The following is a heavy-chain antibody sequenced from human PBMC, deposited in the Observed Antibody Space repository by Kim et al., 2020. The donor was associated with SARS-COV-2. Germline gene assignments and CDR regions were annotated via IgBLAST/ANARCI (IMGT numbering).Heavy chain of an antibody. D-gene: IGHD6-13*01. J-gene: IGHJ4*01. CDR3: AKATRYSSSWYGDYFDY. CDR2: ISYDGSNK. Sequence: GGSLRLSCAASGFTFSSYGMHWVRQAPGKGLEWVAVISYDGSNKYYADSVKGRFTISRDNSKNTLYLQMNSLRAEDTAVYYCAKATRYSSSWYGDYFDYCGHGTMVTVSP. V-gene: IGHV3-30*18. CDR1: GFTFSSYG.